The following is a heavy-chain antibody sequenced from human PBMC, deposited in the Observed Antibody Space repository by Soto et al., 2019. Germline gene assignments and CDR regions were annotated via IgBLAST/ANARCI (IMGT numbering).Heavy chain of an antibody. CDR2: IYYSGST. V-gene: IGHV4-39*01. Sequence: QLQLQESGPGLVKPSETLSLTCTVSGGSISSSSYYWGWIRQPPGKGLEWIGSIYYSGSTYYNPSLNSRVTISVDTSKNQFSLKLSSVTAADTAVYYCARLRYSSSWPPFDYWGQGTLVTVSS. CDR3: ARLRYSSSWPPFDY. CDR1: GGSISSSSYY. D-gene: IGHD6-13*01. J-gene: IGHJ4*02.